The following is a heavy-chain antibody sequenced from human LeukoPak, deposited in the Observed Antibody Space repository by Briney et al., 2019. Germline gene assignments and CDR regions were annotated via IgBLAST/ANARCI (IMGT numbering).Heavy chain of an antibody. V-gene: IGHV1-2*04. CDR3: AREGSPYCSGGSCYWDYFDH. Sequence: ASVKVSCKASGYTFTGYYIHWVRQAPGQGLEWMGWINPNSGGTNYAQKFQDWVTMTRDTSISTAYMELSRLRSDDTAIYYCAREGSPYCSGGSCYWDYFDHWGQGTLVTVSS. CDR2: INPNSGGT. CDR1: GYTFTGYY. D-gene: IGHD2-15*01. J-gene: IGHJ4*02.